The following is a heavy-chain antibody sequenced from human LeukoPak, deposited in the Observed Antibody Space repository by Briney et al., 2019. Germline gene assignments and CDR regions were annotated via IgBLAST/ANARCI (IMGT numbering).Heavy chain of an antibody. D-gene: IGHD3-3*01. CDR2: ISSSGSTT. V-gene: IGHV3-48*03. CDR1: GFSFSSYE. J-gene: IGHJ4*02. CDR3: ARAGVDTSGYYYQGFDY. Sequence: GGSLRLSCAASGFSFSSYEMNWVRQAPGKGLEWISYISSSGSTTYYAASVKGRFTISRDNAKNSLYLQVNSLTAEDTAVYYCARAGVDTSGYYYQGFDYWGQGTLVTVSS.